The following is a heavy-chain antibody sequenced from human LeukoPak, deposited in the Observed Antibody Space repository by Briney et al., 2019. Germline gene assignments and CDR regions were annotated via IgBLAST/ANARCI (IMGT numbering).Heavy chain of an antibody. CDR1: GFTFNNYS. CDR3: TRDLVPIDGYHSFDY. CDR2: ILYDGSKR. Sequence: GRSLRLSCAASGFTFNNYSMHWVRQAPGRGLQWVAVILYDGSKRNYADSVQGRFTISRDNSNNALYLQMDSLRVEDTAVYYCTRDLVPIDGYHSFDYWGQGTLVSVSP. D-gene: IGHD5-18*01. V-gene: IGHV3-30*03. J-gene: IGHJ4*02.